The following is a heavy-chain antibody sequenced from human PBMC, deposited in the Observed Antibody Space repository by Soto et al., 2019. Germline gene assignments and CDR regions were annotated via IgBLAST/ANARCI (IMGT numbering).Heavy chain of an antibody. CDR3: ATYCVTTTCPKHYSMDV. CDR1: GGAITSNNW. J-gene: IGHJ6*02. V-gene: IGHV4-4*02. D-gene: IGHD2-2*01. Sequence: SETLSLTCVVSGGAITSNNWWIWVRQPPGKGLEWVGEIDHSGTTNYNPPFKSRVTVSVDKSKSQFSLKLTSVTAADTAVYYCATYCVTTTCPKHYSMDVWGQGTTVTVSS. CDR2: IDHSGTT.